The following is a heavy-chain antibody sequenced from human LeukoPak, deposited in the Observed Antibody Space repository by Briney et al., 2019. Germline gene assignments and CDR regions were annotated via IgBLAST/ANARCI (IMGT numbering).Heavy chain of an antibody. V-gene: IGHV4-30-2*01. Sequence: SQTLSLTCAVSGGSISSGGYSWSWIRQPPGKGLEWIGYIYHSGSTYYNPSLKSRVTISVDTSKNQFSLKLSSVTAADTAVYYCARGSIELEHWGQGTLVTVSS. CDR3: ARGSIELEH. J-gene: IGHJ4*02. D-gene: IGHD2/OR15-2a*01. CDR1: GGSISSGGYS. CDR2: IYHSGST.